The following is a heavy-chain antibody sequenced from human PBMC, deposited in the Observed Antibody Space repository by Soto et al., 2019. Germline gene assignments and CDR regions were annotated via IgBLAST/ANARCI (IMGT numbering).Heavy chain of an antibody. CDR1: GFTFSSYA. CDR3: ARKGPHREAFDF. CDR2: VLGGSGST. J-gene: IGHJ3*01. Sequence: GGSLRLSCAASGFTFSSYAMSWVRQTPGKGLEWVSGVLGGSGSTFYADSVKGRFTISRDNSKNTLYVQMNSLRAEDTAIYYYARKGPHREAFDFWGQGTMDIVSS. V-gene: IGHV3-23*01.